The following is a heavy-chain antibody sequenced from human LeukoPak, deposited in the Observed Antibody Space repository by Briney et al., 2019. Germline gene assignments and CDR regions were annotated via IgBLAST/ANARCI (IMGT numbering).Heavy chain of an antibody. CDR3: AKNRKTRVLFRD. Sequence: GGSLRLSCATSGFTFSNYWMSWVRQAPGKGLEWVANIRQDGREIYYLDSVRGRFTISRDNTKNSLDLQMNSLSVEDTAVYYCAKNRKTRVLFRDWGQETLVTVSS. CDR2: IRQDGREI. J-gene: IGHJ4*02. CDR1: GFTFSNYW. V-gene: IGHV3-7*01. D-gene: IGHD2-21*01.